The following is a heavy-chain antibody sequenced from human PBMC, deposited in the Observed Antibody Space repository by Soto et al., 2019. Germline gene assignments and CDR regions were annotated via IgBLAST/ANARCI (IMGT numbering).Heavy chain of an antibody. D-gene: IGHD3-3*01. V-gene: IGHV2-5*02. J-gene: IGHJ4*02. CDR2: IYWDDDK. CDR3: AHRVLRTVFGLVTTTAIYFDF. CDR1: GFSLTTSGVG. Sequence: QITLNESGPTVVRPTETLTLTCRFSGFSLTTSGVGVGWIRQSPGKAPEWLALIYWDDDKRYSASLKSRLTITKDTSKNPVVLTVSDLDPTDKATYYCAHRVLRTVFGLVTTTAIYFDFWGQGTPVAVSS.